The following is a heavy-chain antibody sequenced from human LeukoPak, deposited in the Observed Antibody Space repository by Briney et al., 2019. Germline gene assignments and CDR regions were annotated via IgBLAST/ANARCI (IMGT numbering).Heavy chain of an antibody. V-gene: IGHV4-34*01. D-gene: IGHD5-18*01. CDR1: GGSFSGYY. Sequence: KPSETLSLTCAVYGGSFSGYYWSWIRQPPGKGLEWIGEINHSGSTNYNPSLKSRITISVDTSKNQFSLKLSSVTAADTAVYYCARGYSYGYRGTYFDYWGQGTLVTVSS. J-gene: IGHJ4*02. CDR2: INHSGST. CDR3: ARGYSYGYRGTYFDY.